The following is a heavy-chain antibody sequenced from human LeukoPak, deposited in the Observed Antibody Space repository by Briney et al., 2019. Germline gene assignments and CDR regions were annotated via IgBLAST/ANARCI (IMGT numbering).Heavy chain of an antibody. CDR2: IYYSGST. V-gene: IGHV4-39*01. Sequence: SETLSLTCTVSGGSISSSSYYWGWLRQPPGKGLEWIGSIYYSGSTYYNPSLKSRVTISVDTSKNQFSLKLSSVTAADTAVYYCARPLRGLGWFDPWGQGTLVTVSS. CDR3: ARPLRGLGWFDP. CDR1: GGSISSSSYY. J-gene: IGHJ5*02. D-gene: IGHD1-26*01.